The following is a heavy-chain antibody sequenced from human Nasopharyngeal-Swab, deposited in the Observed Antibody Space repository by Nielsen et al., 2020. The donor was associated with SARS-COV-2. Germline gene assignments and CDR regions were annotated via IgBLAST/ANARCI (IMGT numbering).Heavy chain of an antibody. D-gene: IGHD3-16*01. CDR3: VRGPLRTSKAFFDY. V-gene: IGHV3-30-3*01. CDR2: ISHDGFDK. Sequence: GESLKISCEASGFSFSAFTMHWIRQIPGKGLEWVAFISHDGFDKDYATSVRGRSTISRDNHRNTVYLQLDSLRSDDTAVYYCVRGPLRTSKAFFDYWGQGTLVTVSS. CDR1: GFSFSAFT. J-gene: IGHJ4*02.